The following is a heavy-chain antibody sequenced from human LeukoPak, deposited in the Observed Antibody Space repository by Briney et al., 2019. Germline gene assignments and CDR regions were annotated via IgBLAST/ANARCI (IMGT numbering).Heavy chain of an antibody. V-gene: IGHV4-39*01. Sequence: PSETLSLTCTVSGGSISSYYWGWIRQPPGKGLEWIGNIYYSGNTHCNPSLKSRVTVSVDTSKNQFSLKLSSVTAADTAIYYCARHLYPDCFDPWGQGTLVTVSS. D-gene: IGHD3-16*01. CDR3: ARHLYPDCFDP. CDR2: IYYSGNT. CDR1: GGSISSYY. J-gene: IGHJ5*02.